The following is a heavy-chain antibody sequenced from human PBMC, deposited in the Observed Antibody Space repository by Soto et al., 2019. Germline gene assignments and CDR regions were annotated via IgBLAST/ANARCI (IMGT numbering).Heavy chain of an antibody. Sequence: PSETLSLTCTVSGGSISSSSYYWGWIRQPPGKGLEWIGSIYYSGSTYYNPSLKSRVTISVDTSKNQFSLKLSSVTAADTAVYYCARHPLPIAGRPYYFDYWGQGTLVTVSS. CDR3: ARHPLPIAGRPYYFDY. CDR2: IYYSGST. J-gene: IGHJ4*02. V-gene: IGHV4-39*01. CDR1: GGSISSSSYY. D-gene: IGHD6-13*01.